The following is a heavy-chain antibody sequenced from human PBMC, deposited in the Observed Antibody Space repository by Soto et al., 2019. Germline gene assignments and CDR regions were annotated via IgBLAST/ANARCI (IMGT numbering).Heavy chain of an antibody. CDR1: GGSISSYY. V-gene: IGHV4-59*01. Sequence: SETLSLTCTVSGGSISSYYWSWIRQPPGKGLEWIGYIYYSGSTNYNPSLKSRVTISVDTSKNQFSLKLSSLTAADTAVYYCAREPDSSGFDYWGQGTLVTVSS. J-gene: IGHJ4*02. CDR2: IYYSGST. D-gene: IGHD3-22*01. CDR3: AREPDSSGFDY.